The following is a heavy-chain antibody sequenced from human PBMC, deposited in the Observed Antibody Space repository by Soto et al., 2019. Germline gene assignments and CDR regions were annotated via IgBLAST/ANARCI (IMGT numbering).Heavy chain of an antibody. CDR1: GFTFSSYG. V-gene: IGHV3-30*18. Sequence: QVQLVESGGGVVQPGRSLRLSCAASGFTFSSYGTHWVRQAPGKGLEWVAVISYDGSNKYYADSVKGRFTISRDNSKNTLYLQMNSLRAEDTAVYYCAKGFVGFGESTLDWGQGTLVTVSS. J-gene: IGHJ4*02. D-gene: IGHD3-10*01. CDR2: ISYDGSNK. CDR3: AKGFVGFGESTLD.